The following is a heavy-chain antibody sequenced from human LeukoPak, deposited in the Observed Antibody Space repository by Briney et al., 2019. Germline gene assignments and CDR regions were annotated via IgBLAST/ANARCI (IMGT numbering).Heavy chain of an antibody. CDR2: ISGSGGST. J-gene: IGHJ4*02. CDR1: GFTFSSYA. D-gene: IGHD3-10*01. Sequence: GGSLRLSCAASGFTFSSYAMSWVRQAPGKGLEWVSAISGSGGSTYYADSVKGRFTISRDNAKNSLYLQMNSLSAEDTAVYYCARGGRYYFGYWGQGTLVTVSS. CDR3: ARGGRYYFGY. V-gene: IGHV3-23*01.